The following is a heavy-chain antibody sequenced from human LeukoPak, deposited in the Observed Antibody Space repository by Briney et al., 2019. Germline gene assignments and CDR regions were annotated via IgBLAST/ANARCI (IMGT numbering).Heavy chain of an antibody. CDR3: ARGWTAESPDY. V-gene: IGHV4-39*07. J-gene: IGHJ4*02. Sequence: SETLSLTCTVSGGSISSSSYYWGWIRQPPGKGLEWIGSIYYSGSTYYNPSLKSRVTISVDTSKNQFSLKLSSVTAADTAVYYCARGWTAESPDYWGQGTLVTVSS. CDR2: IYYSGST. CDR1: GGSISSSSYY. D-gene: IGHD6-13*01.